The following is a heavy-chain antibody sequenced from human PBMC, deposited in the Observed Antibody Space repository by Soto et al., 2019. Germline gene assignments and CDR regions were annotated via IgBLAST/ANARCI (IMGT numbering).Heavy chain of an antibody. V-gene: IGHV3-30*18. CDR2: ISYDGSNK. Sequence: PGGSLRLSCAASGFTFSSYGMHWVRQAPGKGLEWVAVISYDGSNKYYADSVKGRFTISRDNSKNTLYLQMNSLRAEDTAVYYCAKDFGLTMIVVATVDYWGQGTLVTVSS. D-gene: IGHD3-22*01. CDR1: GFTFSSYG. CDR3: AKDFGLTMIVVATVDY. J-gene: IGHJ4*02.